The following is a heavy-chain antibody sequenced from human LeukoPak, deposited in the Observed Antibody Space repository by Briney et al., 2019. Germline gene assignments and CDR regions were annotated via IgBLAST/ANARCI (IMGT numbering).Heavy chain of an antibody. CDR1: GFTFSSYA. J-gene: IGHJ4*02. CDR3: AKDRYSLPPPYYFDY. CDR2: ISGSGGST. V-gene: IGHV3-23*01. D-gene: IGHD5-18*01. Sequence: GGSLRLSCAASGFTFSSYAMSWVRQAPGKGLEWVSAISGSGGSTYYADSAKGRFTISRDNSKNTLYLQMNSLRAEDTVVYYCAKDRYSLPPPYYFDYWGQGALVTVSS.